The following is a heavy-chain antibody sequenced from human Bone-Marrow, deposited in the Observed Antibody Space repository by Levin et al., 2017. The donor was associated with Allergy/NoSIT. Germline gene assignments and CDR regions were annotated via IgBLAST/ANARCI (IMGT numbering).Heavy chain of an antibody. Sequence: KASETLSLTCSVSGGSISSTSHYWGWIRQPPGKGLEWIASIHFSGSTYYNLSLKSRVTISVDTSKSHFSLKLSSVTAADTAVYYCAVAVSSGIVAFDYWGQGTLVTVSS. CDR1: GGSISSTSHY. D-gene: IGHD1-1*01. CDR2: IHFSGST. J-gene: IGHJ4*02. CDR3: AVAVSSGIVAFDY. V-gene: IGHV4-39*02.